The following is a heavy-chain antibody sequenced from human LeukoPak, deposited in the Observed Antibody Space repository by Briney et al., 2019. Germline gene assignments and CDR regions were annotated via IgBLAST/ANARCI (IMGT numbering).Heavy chain of an antibody. V-gene: IGHV3-20*04. Sequence: GGSLRLSCAASGFTFDDYGMSWVRQAPGKGLEWVSSINWNGGSTGYADSVKGRFTISRDNAKNSLYLQMNSLRAEDTALYYCARQVYCSGASCNTKYYYYYMDVWGKGTTVTVSS. CDR2: INWNGGST. CDR1: GFTFDDYG. CDR3: ARQVYCSGASCNTKYYYYYMDV. J-gene: IGHJ6*03. D-gene: IGHD2-2*02.